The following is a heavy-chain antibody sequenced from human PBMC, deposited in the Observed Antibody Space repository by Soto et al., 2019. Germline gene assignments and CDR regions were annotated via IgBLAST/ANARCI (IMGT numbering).Heavy chain of an antibody. CDR3: ARDDILTGYYLYYYYGMYV. CDR1: GFTFSSYS. D-gene: IGHD3-9*01. Sequence: EVQLVESGGGLVQPGGSLRLSCAASGFTFSSYSMNWVRQAPGKGLEWVSYISSSSSTIYYADSVKGRFTISRDNAKNSLYVQMNSLRDEDTAVYDCARDDILTGYYLYYYYGMYVWGQGTTVTVSS. CDR2: ISSSSSTI. V-gene: IGHV3-48*02. J-gene: IGHJ6*02.